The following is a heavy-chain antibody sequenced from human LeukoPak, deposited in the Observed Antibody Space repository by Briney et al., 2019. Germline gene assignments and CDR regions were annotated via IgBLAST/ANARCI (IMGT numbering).Heavy chain of an antibody. Sequence: GGSLRLSCAASGFTFSSYEMNWVRQAPGKGLEWVSYISSSGSTIYYADSVKGRFTISRDNAKNSLYLQMNSLSAEDTAFYYCARDLNWGFDYWGQGALVTVSS. CDR3: ARDLNWGFDY. J-gene: IGHJ4*02. CDR2: ISSSGSTI. D-gene: IGHD7-27*01. V-gene: IGHV3-48*03. CDR1: GFTFSSYE.